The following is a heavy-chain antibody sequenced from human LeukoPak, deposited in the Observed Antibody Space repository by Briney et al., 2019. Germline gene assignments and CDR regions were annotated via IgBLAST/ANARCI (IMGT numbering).Heavy chain of an antibody. Sequence: SETLSLTCTVSGGSISSYYWSWIRQPPGKGLEWIGYIYYSGSTNYNPSLKSRVTISVDTSKNQFSLKLSSVTAADTAVYYCARVVQQLVDPWGQGTLVTVSS. CDR2: IYYSGST. J-gene: IGHJ5*02. CDR3: ARVVQQLVDP. CDR1: GGSISSYY. V-gene: IGHV4-59*08. D-gene: IGHD6-13*01.